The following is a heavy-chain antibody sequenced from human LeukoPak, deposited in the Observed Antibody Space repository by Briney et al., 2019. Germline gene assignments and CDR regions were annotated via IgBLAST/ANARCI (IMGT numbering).Heavy chain of an antibody. V-gene: IGHV1-18*01. J-gene: IGHJ4*02. CDR1: GYTFTNDG. CDR3: ARDDRSGYYFSDS. D-gene: IGHD3-22*01. CDR2: ISDNNGNT. Sequence: ASVKVSCKASGYTFTNDGISWVRQAPAQGLEWRGWISDNNGNTNYAQKFQVRVTMTTDTSTSTAYMELRSLSSDDTAVYYCARDDRSGYYFSDSWGQGTLVTVSS.